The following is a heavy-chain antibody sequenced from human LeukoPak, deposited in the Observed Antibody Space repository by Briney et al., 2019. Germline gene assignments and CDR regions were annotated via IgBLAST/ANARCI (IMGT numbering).Heavy chain of an antibody. CDR3: ARDKVVDPYGMDV. D-gene: IGHD3-22*01. CDR2: IVVGSGNT. Sequence: VASVKVSCKASGFTFTSSAVQWVRQARGQRLEWIGWIVVGSGNTNHAQKFQGRVTITRDTSASTAYMELSSLRSEDTAVYYCARDKVVDPYGMDVWGQGTTVTVSS. V-gene: IGHV1-58*01. J-gene: IGHJ6*02. CDR1: GFTFTSSA.